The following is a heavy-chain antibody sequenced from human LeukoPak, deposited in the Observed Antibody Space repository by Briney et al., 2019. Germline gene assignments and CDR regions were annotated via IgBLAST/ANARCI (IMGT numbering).Heavy chain of an antibody. D-gene: IGHD5-12*01. V-gene: IGHV4-34*01. J-gene: IGHJ6*03. CDR2: INHSGST. CDR1: GGSFSGYY. Sequence: PSETLSLTCAVYGGSFSGYYWSWIRQPPGKGLEWIGEINHSGSTNYNPSLKSRVTISVDTSKNQFSLKLSSVTAADTAVYYCARGQEWLRPYYYYYMDVWGKGITVTVSS. CDR3: ARGQEWLRPYYYYYMDV.